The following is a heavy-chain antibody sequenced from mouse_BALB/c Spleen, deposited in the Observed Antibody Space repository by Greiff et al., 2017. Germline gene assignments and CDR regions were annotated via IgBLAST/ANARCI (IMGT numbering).Heavy chain of an antibody. J-gene: IGHJ1*01. D-gene: IGHD1-1*01. V-gene: IGHV5-4*02. Sequence: EVQGVESGGGLVKPGGSLKLSCAASGFTFSDYYMYWVRQTPEQRLEWVATISAGGSYTYYPDSVKGRFTIARDNAKNNLYLQMSSLKAEDTAMYCCARSYYGSGRYFDVWGAGTTVTVSS. CDR2: ISAGGSYT. CDR1: GFTFSDYY. CDR3: ARSYYGSGRYFDV.